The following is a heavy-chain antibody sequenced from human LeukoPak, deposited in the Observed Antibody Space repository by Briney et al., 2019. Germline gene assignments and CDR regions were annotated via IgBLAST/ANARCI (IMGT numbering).Heavy chain of an antibody. J-gene: IGHJ4*02. V-gene: IGHV4-59*02. CDR2: VYYTGST. Sequence: GSLRLSCAASGFTVSSNYMSWVRQPPGKGLEWIGYVYYTGSTNFNPSLKSRVTMSLDTSRNQFSLKLTSLTAADTAVYYCARGAMATTPFFDYWGQGTLVTVSS. D-gene: IGHD5-24*01. CDR3: ARGAMATTPFFDY. CDR1: GFTVSSNY.